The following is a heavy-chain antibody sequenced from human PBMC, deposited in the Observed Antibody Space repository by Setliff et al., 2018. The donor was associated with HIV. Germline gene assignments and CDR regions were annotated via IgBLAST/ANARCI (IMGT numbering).Heavy chain of an antibody. CDR1: GGSISSGSYY. D-gene: IGHD3-10*01. Sequence: SETLSLTCTVSGGSISSGSYYWSWIRQPAGKGLEWIGHIYTSGSTNYNPSLKSRATISVDTSENQFSLRLSSVTAADAAVYYCARESYFYYFDYWGQGTLVTVSS. CDR3: ARESYFYYFDY. J-gene: IGHJ4*02. CDR2: IYTSGST. V-gene: IGHV4-61*09.